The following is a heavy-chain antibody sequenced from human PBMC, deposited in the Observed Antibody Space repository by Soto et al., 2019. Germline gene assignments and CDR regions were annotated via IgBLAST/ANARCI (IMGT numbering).Heavy chain of an antibody. D-gene: IGHD1-1*01. CDR3: ARDQVSGSWYFDL. CDR2: IXRGGSX. CDR1: GFTVRSNY. V-gene: IGHV3-53*01. J-gene: IGHJ2*01. Sequence: GXSRRLSCAASGFTVRSNYMSWVRQAPGKGLEWVSVIXRGGSXYYADYVKGRXXISRDNSXXKLYIQMNSLRAEETAVYYCARDQVSGSWYFDLWGRGTLVTVSS.